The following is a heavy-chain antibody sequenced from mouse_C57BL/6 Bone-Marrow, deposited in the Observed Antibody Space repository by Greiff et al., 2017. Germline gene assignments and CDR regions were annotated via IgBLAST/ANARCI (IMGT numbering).Heavy chain of an antibody. D-gene: IGHD2-4*01. J-gene: IGHJ3*01. V-gene: IGHV1-9*01. CDR3: AREMDYDSGLAY. Sequence: QVQLQQSGAELMKPGASVKLSCKATGYTFTGYWIEWVKQRPGHGLEWIGEILPGSGSTNYNEKFKGKATLTADTSSNTAYMQLSSLTTEDSAIXYCAREMDYDSGLAYWGQGTLVTVSA. CDR2: ILPGSGST. CDR1: GYTFTGYW.